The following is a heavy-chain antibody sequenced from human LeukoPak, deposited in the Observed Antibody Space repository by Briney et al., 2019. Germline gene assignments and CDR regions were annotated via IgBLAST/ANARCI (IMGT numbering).Heavy chain of an antibody. V-gene: IGHV3-21*01. Sequence: GGSLRLSCAASGFTFSSYSMNWVRQAPGKGLEWVSSISSSGSYIYYADSVKGRFTISRDNAKNSLYLQMNSLGAEDTAVYYCAADDWFDPWGQGTLVTVSS. CDR3: AADDWFDP. CDR1: GFTFSSYS. D-gene: IGHD3-16*01. J-gene: IGHJ5*02. CDR2: ISSSGSYI.